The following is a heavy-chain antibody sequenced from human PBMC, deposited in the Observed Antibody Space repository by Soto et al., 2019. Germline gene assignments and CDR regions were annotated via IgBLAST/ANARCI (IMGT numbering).Heavy chain of an antibody. CDR1: GDSISNLDYF. D-gene: IGHD7-27*01. CDR3: ARGRYCLTGRCFPNWFDS. V-gene: IGHV4-30-4*01. J-gene: IGHJ5*01. CDR2: IYKSATT. Sequence: PSETLSLTCSVSGDSISNLDYFWAWIRQPPGQALEYIGYIYKSATTYYNPSFESRVAISVGTSKSQFSLNVTSVTAADTAVYFCARGRYCLTGRCFPNWFDSWGQGILVTVSS.